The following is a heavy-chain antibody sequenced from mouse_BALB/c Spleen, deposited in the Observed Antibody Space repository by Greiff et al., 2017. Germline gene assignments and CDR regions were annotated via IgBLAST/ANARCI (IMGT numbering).Heavy chain of an antibody. CDR3: ARWGTVVARYYFDY. J-gene: IGHJ2*01. Sequence: EVQLQQSGPGLVKPSQSLSLTCTVTGYSITSDYAWNWIRQFPGNKLEWMGYISYSGSTSYNPSLKSRISITRDTSKNQFFLQLNSVTTEDTATYYCARWGTVVARYYFDYWGQGTTLTVSS. D-gene: IGHD1-1*01. CDR2: ISYSGST. V-gene: IGHV3-2*02. CDR1: GYSITSDYA.